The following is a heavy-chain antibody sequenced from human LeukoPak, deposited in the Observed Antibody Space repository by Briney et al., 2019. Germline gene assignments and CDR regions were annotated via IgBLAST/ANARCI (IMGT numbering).Heavy chain of an antibody. CDR3: ARATKDSSSPNWFDP. V-gene: IGHV4-31*03. D-gene: IGHD6-13*01. Sequence: SQTLSLTCTVSGGSISSGGYYWSWIRQHPGKGLEWIGYIYYSGSTYYNPSLKSRVTISVDTSKNQFSLKLSSVTAADTAVYYCARATKDSSSPNWFDPWGQGTLVTASS. CDR1: GGSISSGGYY. CDR2: IYYSGST. J-gene: IGHJ5*02.